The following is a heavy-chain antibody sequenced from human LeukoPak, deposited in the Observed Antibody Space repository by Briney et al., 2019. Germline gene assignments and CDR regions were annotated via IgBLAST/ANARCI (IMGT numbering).Heavy chain of an antibody. CDR2: IYYSGST. CDR3: ARESIAARNDAFDI. D-gene: IGHD6-6*01. Sequence: PSETLSLTCTVSGGSISSYYWSWIWQPPGKGLEWIGYIYYSGSTNYNPSLRSRVTISVDTSESQFSLKLRSVISADTAVYYCARESIAARNDAFDIWGQGTMVTVSS. J-gene: IGHJ3*02. CDR1: GGSISSYY. V-gene: IGHV4-59*01.